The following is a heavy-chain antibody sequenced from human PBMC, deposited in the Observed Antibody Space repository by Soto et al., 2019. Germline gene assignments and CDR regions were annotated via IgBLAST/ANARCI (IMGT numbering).Heavy chain of an antibody. CDR3: ASRVRGVIILPGRRTRPPTYFDY. Sequence: GESLKISCKGSGYSFTSYWIGWVRQMPGKGLEWMGIIYPGDSDTRYSPSFQGQVTISADKSISTAYLQWSSLKASDTAMYYCASRVRGVIILPGRRTRPPTYFDYWGQGTLVTVSS. CDR1: GYSFTSYW. D-gene: IGHD3-10*01. CDR2: IYPGDSDT. J-gene: IGHJ4*02. V-gene: IGHV5-51*01.